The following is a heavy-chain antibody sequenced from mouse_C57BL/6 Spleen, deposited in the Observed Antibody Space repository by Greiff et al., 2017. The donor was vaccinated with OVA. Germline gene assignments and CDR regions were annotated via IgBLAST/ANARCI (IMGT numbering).Heavy chain of an antibody. D-gene: IGHD2-4*01. J-gene: IGHJ2*01. Sequence: QQSGQGLEWIGEIDPSDSYTNYNQKFKGKATLTVDTSSSTAYMQLSSLTSEDSAVYYCARHDYDRYYFDYWGQGTTLTVSS. CDR2: IDPSDSYT. CDR3: ARHDYDRYYFDY. V-gene: IGHV1-50*01.